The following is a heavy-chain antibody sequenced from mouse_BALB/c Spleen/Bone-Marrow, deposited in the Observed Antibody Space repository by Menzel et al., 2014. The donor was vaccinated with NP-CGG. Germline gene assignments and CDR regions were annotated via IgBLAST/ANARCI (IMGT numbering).Heavy chain of an antibody. V-gene: IGHV7-3*02. Sequence: EVQGVESGGGLVQPGGSLRLSCATSGFTFPDYYMSWVRQPPGKALEWLGFISNKANGYTPEYMASVKGRFTISRDNSQTILYLQMTTLRAEDSATYYGAREFTTAIHWYFDVWGAGTPVTGSS. CDR1: GFTFPDYY. CDR2: ISNKANGYTP. J-gene: IGHJ1*01. D-gene: IGHD1-2*01. CDR3: AREFTTAIHWYFDV.